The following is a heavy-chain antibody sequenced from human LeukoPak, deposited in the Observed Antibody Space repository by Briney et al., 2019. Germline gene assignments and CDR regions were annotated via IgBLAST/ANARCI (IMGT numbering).Heavy chain of an antibody. CDR1: GGTFSSYA. Sequence: ASVKVSCKASGGTFSSYAISWVRQAPGQGLEWMGRIIPILGIANYAQKFQGRVTITADKFTSTAYMELRSLRSDDTAVYYCARGGRYSGSYPYYFDYWGQGTLVTVSS. V-gene: IGHV1-69*04. J-gene: IGHJ4*02. CDR3: ARGGRYSGSYPYYFDY. D-gene: IGHD1-26*01. CDR2: IIPILGIA.